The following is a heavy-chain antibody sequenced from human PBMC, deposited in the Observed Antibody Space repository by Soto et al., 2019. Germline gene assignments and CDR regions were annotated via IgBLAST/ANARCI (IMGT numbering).Heavy chain of an antibody. Sequence: VSLRLSCVASGFTFSDYSVSWVRQAPGKGLEWLSSISSSSTFTHYADSVKGRFTISRDNAKNSLYLQMNSLRAEDTAVYYCAAPYSTGHRLLGYWGQGTLVTVSS. V-gene: IGHV3-21*01. CDR1: GFTFSDYS. D-gene: IGHD6-19*01. CDR3: AAPYSTGHRLLGY. CDR2: ISSSSTFT. J-gene: IGHJ4*02.